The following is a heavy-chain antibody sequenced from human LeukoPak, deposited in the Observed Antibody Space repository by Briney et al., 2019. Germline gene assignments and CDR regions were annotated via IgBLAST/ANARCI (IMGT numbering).Heavy chain of an antibody. CDR3: AREVGRRSGYSY. CDR2: IHHSGIT. V-gene: IGHV4-38-2*02. D-gene: IGHD3-3*01. CDR1: GYSITSDYY. Sequence: PSETLSLTCAVSGYSITSDYYWGWIRQSPGKGLEWIGSIHHSGITHYNPSLKSRVTISVDTSNNQFSLRLSSVTAADTAVYYCAREVGRRSGYSYWGQGTPVTVSS. J-gene: IGHJ4*02.